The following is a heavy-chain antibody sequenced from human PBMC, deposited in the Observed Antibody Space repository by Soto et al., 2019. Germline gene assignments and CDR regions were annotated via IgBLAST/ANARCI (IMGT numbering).Heavy chain of an antibody. J-gene: IGHJ5*02. V-gene: IGHV3-72*01. Sequence: EVQLVESGGGLVQPGGSLRLSCAASGFTFSDHYMDWVRQAPGKGLEWVGRIRNKANSYTTEYAASVKGRFTISRDDSKNSLYLQMNSLKSADTAVYYCTRRRDIAFDPWGQGTLVTVSS. CDR2: IRNKANSYTT. CDR3: TRRRDIAFDP. D-gene: IGHD3-16*02. CDR1: GFTFSDHY.